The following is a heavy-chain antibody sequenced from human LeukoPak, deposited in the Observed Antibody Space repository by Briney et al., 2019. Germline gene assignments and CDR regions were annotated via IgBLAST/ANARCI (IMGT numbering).Heavy chain of an antibody. Sequence: SETLSLTCTVSGGFISSSSYYWGWIRQPPGKGLEWIGSIYYSGSTYYNPSLKSRVTISVDTSKNQFSLKLSSVTAADTAVYYCASSPTGDHMYWFDPWGQGTLVTVSS. V-gene: IGHV4-39*07. CDR1: GGFISSSSYY. CDR3: ASSPTGDHMYWFDP. D-gene: IGHD7-27*01. CDR2: IYYSGST. J-gene: IGHJ5*02.